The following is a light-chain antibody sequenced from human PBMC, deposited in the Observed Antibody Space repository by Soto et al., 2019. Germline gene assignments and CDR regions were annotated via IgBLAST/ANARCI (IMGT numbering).Light chain of an antibody. V-gene: IGKV3-20*01. CDR2: GAS. Sequence: EIVLTQSPGTLSLSPGERATLSCRASQSVSSSFLAWYQQKPGQAPRLLIYGASSRATGIPDRFSGSGSGTDFTLTISGLEPEDFAVYYCQQYDSSPWTFGPGTRVESK. CDR1: QSVSSSF. CDR3: QQYDSSPWT. J-gene: IGKJ1*01.